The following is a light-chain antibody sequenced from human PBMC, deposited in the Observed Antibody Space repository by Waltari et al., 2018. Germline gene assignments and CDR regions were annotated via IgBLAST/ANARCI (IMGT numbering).Light chain of an antibody. V-gene: IGLV1-44*01. CDR1: SSNIGSNT. CDR3: AAWDDSLNVL. Sequence: QSVLTQPPSASGTPGQRVTISCSGSSSNIGSNTVNWYQQLPGTAPKLLIYSNNRRPSGVPDRVSGSKSGTSASLAISGLQSEDEADYYCAAWDDSLNVLFGGGTKLTVL. J-gene: IGLJ2*01. CDR2: SNN.